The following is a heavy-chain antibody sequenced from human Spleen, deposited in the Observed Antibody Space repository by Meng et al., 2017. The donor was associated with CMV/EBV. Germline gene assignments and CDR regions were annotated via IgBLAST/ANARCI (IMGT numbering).Heavy chain of an antibody. CDR1: GGSVSSGSYY. V-gene: IGHV4-61*01. CDR3: ARAHLPSMVRGVIGMDV. Sequence: SETLSLTCTVSGGSVSSGSYYWSWIRQPPGKGLEWIGYIYYSGSTNYNPSLKSRVTISVDTSKNQFSLKLSPVTAADTAVYYCARAHLPSMVRGVIGMDVWGQGTTVTVSS. D-gene: IGHD3-10*01. CDR2: IYYSGST. J-gene: IGHJ6*02.